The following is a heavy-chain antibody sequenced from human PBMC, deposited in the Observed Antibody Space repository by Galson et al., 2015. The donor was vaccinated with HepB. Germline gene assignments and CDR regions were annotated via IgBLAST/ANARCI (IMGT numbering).Heavy chain of an antibody. CDR3: ARAFYRGEVGYFDY. CDR1: GFTFSSYS. D-gene: IGHD2/OR15-2a*01. J-gene: IGHJ4*02. V-gene: IGHV3-21*01. Sequence: SLRLSCAASGFTFSSYSMNWVRQAPGKGLEWVSSISSSSSYIYYADSVKGRFTISRDNAKNSLYLQMNSLRAEDTAVYYCARAFYRGEVGYFDYWGQGTLVTVSS. CDR2: ISSSSSYI.